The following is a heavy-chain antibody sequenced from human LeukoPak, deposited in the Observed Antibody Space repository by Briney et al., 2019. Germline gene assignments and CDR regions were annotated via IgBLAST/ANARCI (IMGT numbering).Heavy chain of an antibody. CDR1: GLTLSPYG. CDR2: ISYEGGTQ. V-gene: IGHV3-30*18. D-gene: IGHD3-10*01. CDR3: AKEGTPQVSTWYDL. Sequence: GLSLRLSCAASGLTLSPYGMHWVRQAPGKGLEWLAVISYEGGTQHYADSVKGRFIISRDNPRNTLYLQMNSLRTEDTAVYYCAKEGTPQVSTWYDLWGQGTQVIVSS. J-gene: IGHJ5*02.